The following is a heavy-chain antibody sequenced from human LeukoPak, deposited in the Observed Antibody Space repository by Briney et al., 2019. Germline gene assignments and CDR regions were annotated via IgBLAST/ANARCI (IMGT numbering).Heavy chain of an antibody. CDR2: IYYSGST. J-gene: IGHJ4*02. D-gene: IGHD2-2*01. CDR1: GGSISSSSYY. V-gene: IGHV4-39*01. CDR3: ARPNRYCSSTGCLAFDY. Sequence: SETLSLTCTVSGGSISSSSYYWGWIRQPPGKGLEWIGSIYYSGSTYYNPSLKSRVTISVDTSKNQFSLKLSSVTAADTAVYYCARPNRYCSSTGCLAFDYWGQGTLVTVSS.